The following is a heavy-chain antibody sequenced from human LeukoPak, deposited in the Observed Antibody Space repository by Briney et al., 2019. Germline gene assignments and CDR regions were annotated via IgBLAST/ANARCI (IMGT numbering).Heavy chain of an antibody. CDR1: GGSISSYY. Sequence: SETLSLTCTVSGGSISSYYWSWIRQPAGKGLEWIGRIYTSGSTNYNPSLKSQVTMSVDTSKNQFSLKLSSVTAADTAVYYCARDGSYYDFWSGYYTGLPDYWGQGTLVTVSS. CDR3: ARDGSYYDFWSGYYTGLPDY. CDR2: IYTSGST. V-gene: IGHV4-4*07. J-gene: IGHJ4*02. D-gene: IGHD3-3*01.